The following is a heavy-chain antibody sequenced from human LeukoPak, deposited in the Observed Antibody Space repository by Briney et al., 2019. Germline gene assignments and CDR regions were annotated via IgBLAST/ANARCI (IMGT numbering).Heavy chain of an antibody. J-gene: IGHJ5*02. D-gene: IGHD6-19*01. CDR1: GASITDYY. Sequence: PSETLSLTCGVSGASITDYYWSWIRQPPGKGLEWIGYILSAGPTNYNPSLKSRVAILVDTSKNQFSLRLSSVTAADTAVYYCARRGDTSGWLDHWGQGTLVTVSS. V-gene: IGHV4-4*09. CDR3: ARRGDTSGWLDH. CDR2: ILSAGPT.